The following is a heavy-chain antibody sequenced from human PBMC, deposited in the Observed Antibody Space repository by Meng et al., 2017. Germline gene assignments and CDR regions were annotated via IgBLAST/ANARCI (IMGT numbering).Heavy chain of an antibody. D-gene: IGHD3-16*02. CDR3: ARGGVAYDYVWGCYRDPNPYYYYGMDV. Sequence: GGSLRLSCAASGFTFSSYGMHWVRQAPGKGLEWVAVIWYDGSNKYYADSVKGRFTNSRDNSENTLYLQMNSMRAEDTAVYYCARGGVAYDYVWGCYRDPNPYYYYGMDVWGQGTTVNGAS. V-gene: IGHV3-33*01. J-gene: IGHJ6*02. CDR1: GFTFSSYG. CDR2: IWYDGSNK.